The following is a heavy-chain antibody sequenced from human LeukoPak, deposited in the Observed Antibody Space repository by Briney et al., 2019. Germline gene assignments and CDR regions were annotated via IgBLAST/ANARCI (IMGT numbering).Heavy chain of an antibody. D-gene: IGHD3-22*01. V-gene: IGHV3-7*03. CDR1: GFTFSSYW. CDR2: IKQDGSEK. Sequence: GGSLRLSCAASGFTFSSYWMSWVRQAPGKGLEWVANIKQDGSEKYYVDSVKGRFTISRDNAKNSLYLQMNSLRAEGTAVYYCAKLTFTMIVVVNDFDYWGQGTLVTVSS. J-gene: IGHJ4*02. CDR3: AKLTFTMIVVVNDFDY.